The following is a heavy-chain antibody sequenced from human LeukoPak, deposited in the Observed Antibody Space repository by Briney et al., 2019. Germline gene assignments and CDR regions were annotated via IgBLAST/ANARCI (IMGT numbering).Heavy chain of an antibody. J-gene: IGHJ3*02. D-gene: IGHD6-19*01. V-gene: IGHV3-7*01. CDR2: MKQDGSEI. Sequence: RSGGSLRLSCAASGFTFSSYCMSWVRQAPGKGLEWVANMKQDGSEIYYVDSVKGRFTISRDNAKNSLYLQMNSLRAEDTAVYYCAKDSRPDSEWLENHGAFDIWGQGTMVTVSS. CDR1: GFTFSSYC. CDR3: AKDSRPDSEWLENHGAFDI.